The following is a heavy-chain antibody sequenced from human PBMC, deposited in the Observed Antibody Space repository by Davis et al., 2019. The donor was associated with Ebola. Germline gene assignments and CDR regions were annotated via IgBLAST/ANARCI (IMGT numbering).Heavy chain of an antibody. CDR1: GFTLGDYA. V-gene: IGHV3-48*02. Sequence: GESLKISCRVSGFTLGDYALNWVRQAPGKGLEWVSYISSGRTTLKYADSVKGRFTISRDNAKNSLYLQMNSLRDEDTAVYYCVRDPALVVTGGGWFFGLWGRGTLVTVSS. CDR3: VRDPALVVTGGGWFFGL. J-gene: IGHJ2*01. D-gene: IGHD2-21*02. CDR2: ISSGRTTL.